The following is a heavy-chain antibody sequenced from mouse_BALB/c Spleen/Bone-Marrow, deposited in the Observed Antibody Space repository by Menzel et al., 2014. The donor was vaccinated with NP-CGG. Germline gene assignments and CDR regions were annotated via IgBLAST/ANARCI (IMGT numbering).Heavy chain of an antibody. D-gene: IGHD4-1*02. V-gene: IGHV1-14*01. CDR2: INPYNDGT. CDR3: ASHNWDYAMDY. J-gene: IGHJ4*01. CDR1: GYTFTSYV. Sequence: EVKLVESGPELVKPGASVKMSCKASGYTFTSYVMHWVKQKPGQGLEWIGYINPYNDGTKYNEKFKGKATLTSDKSSSTAYMELSSRTSEDSAVYYCASHNWDYAMDYWGQGTSVTVSS.